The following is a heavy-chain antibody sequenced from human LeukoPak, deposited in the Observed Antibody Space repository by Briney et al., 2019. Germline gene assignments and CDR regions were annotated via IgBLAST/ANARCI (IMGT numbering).Heavy chain of an antibody. CDR1: GGSISSGDYY. Sequence: SETLSLTCTVSGGSISSGDYYWSWIRQPPGKRLEWIGYIYYSGSTYYNPSLKSRVTISVDTSKNQFSLKLSSVTAADTAVYYCARASLYDFWSGYYVRGWFDPWGQGTLVTVSS. D-gene: IGHD3-3*01. CDR2: IYYSGST. CDR3: ARASLYDFWSGYYVRGWFDP. V-gene: IGHV4-30-4*08. J-gene: IGHJ5*02.